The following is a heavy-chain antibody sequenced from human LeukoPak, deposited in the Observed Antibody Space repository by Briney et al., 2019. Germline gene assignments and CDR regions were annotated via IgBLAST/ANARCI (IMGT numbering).Heavy chain of an antibody. J-gene: IGHJ4*02. Sequence: GGSLRLSCAASGFTFSSYAMHWVRQAPGKGLEWVAVISYDGSNKYYADSVKGRFTISRDNSKNTLYLQMNSPRAEDTAVYYCARVARFLEWLPYFDYWGQGNLVTVSS. CDR2: ISYDGSNK. CDR1: GFTFSSYA. D-gene: IGHD3-3*01. V-gene: IGHV3-30*01. CDR3: ARVARFLEWLPYFDY.